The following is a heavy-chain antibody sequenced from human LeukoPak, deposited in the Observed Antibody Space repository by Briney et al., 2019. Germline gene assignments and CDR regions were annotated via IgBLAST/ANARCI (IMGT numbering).Heavy chain of an antibody. CDR2: IYYSGST. V-gene: IGHV4-59*01. J-gene: IGHJ4*02. Sequence: SETLSLTCTVSGGSISSYYWSWLRQPPGKGLKWIGYIYYSGSTNYNPSLKSRVTISVDTSKNQFSLKLSSVTAADTAVYYCARDGGVWSDYFDYWGQGPLVTVSS. CDR1: GGSISSYY. CDR3: ARDGGVWSDYFDY. D-gene: IGHD3-16*01.